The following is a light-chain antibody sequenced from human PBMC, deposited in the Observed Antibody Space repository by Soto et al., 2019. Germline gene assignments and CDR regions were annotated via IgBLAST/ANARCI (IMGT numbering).Light chain of an antibody. Sequence: QSALTQPASVSGSPGQSITISCTGTSSDVGSYKLVSWYQLHPGKAPKLMISEVSKRPSGISDRFSGSKSGSTASLTISGLQAEDEADYYCCSYAGTSTHTVFGGGTQLTVL. CDR1: SSDVGSYKL. CDR2: EVS. CDR3: CSYAGTSTHTV. V-gene: IGLV2-23*02. J-gene: IGLJ7*01.